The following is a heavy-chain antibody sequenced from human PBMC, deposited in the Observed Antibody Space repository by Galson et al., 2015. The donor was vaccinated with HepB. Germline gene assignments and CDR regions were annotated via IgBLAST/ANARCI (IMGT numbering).Heavy chain of an antibody. J-gene: IGHJ3*02. V-gene: IGHV1-24*01. Sequence: SCKVSGYTLTELSMHWVRQAPGKGLEWMGGFDPEDGETIYAQKFQGRVTMTEDTSTDTAYMELSSLRSEDTAVYYCATFTDRFLEWLPNAFDIWGQGTMVTVSS. D-gene: IGHD3-3*01. CDR2: FDPEDGET. CDR1: GYTLTELS. CDR3: ATFTDRFLEWLPNAFDI.